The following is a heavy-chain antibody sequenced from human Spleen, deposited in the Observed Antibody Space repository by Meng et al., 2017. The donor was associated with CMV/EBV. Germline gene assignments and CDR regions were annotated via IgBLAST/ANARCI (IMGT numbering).Heavy chain of an antibody. J-gene: IGHJ4*02. V-gene: IGHV3-30*02. CDR3: ARGGSYSRPLDY. CDR2: IRYDGSNT. Sequence: GGSLRLSCAASGFSFGDYAMHWVRQAPGKGLEWVAFIRYDGSNTYYADSVKGRFTISRDNSKNSLYLQMNSLRAEDTALYYCARGGSYSRPLDYWGQGTLVTVSS. CDR1: GFSFGDYA. D-gene: IGHD1-26*01.